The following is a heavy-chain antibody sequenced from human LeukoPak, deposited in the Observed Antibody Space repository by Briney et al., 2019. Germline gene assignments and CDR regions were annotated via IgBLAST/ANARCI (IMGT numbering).Heavy chain of an antibody. J-gene: IGHJ4*02. CDR2: INHSGST. CDR1: GGSFSGYY. V-gene: IGHV4-34*01. Sequence: SETLSLTCAVYGGSFSGYYWSWIRQPPGKGLEWIGEINHSGSTNYNPSLKSRVTISVDTSKNQFSLKLSSVTAADTAVYYCAREEPRGYCSSTSCYVFDYWGQGTLVTVSS. D-gene: IGHD2-2*01. CDR3: AREEPRGYCSSTSCYVFDY.